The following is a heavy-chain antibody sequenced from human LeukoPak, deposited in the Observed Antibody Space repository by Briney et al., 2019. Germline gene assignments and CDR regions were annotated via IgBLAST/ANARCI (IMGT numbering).Heavy chain of an antibody. CDR1: GGSISSYY. D-gene: IGHD5-18*01. J-gene: IGHJ6*03. CDR2: IYTSGST. CDR3: ARGIGYSYGYSYYYYMDV. Sequence: SETLSLTCTVSGGSISSYYWSWIRQPAGKGLEWIGRIYTSGSTNHNPSLKSRVTMSVDTSKNQFSLKLSSVTAADTAVYYCARGIGYSYGYSYYYYMDVWGKGTTVTVSS. V-gene: IGHV4-4*07.